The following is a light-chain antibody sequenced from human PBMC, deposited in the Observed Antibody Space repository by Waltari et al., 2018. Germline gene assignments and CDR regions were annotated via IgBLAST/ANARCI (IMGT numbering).Light chain of an antibody. CDR3: QQYQNWPPIT. J-gene: IGKJ5*01. CDR2: STS. CDR1: QSVSPN. Sequence: ETVLTQSPATLSVSPGEAVTLSCRASQSVSPNLARYQQKRGQAPRLLIYSTSTRAPGVPDRFWGSGSGTEFTLTITSLQSEDSAIYYCQQYQNWPPITFGQGTRLEIK. V-gene: IGKV3-15*01.